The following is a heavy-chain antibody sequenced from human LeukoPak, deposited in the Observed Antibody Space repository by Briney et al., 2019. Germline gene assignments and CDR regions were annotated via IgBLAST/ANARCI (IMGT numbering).Heavy chain of an antibody. D-gene: IGHD6-19*01. J-gene: IGHJ6*03. CDR3: ARDRRIAVAGIRYYYYYMDV. CDR2: ISAYNGNT. CDR1: GYTFTSYG. V-gene: IGHV1-18*01. Sequence: ASVKVSCTAPGYTFTSYGISWVRQAPGQGLEWMGWISAYNGNTNYAQKLQGRVTMTTDTSTSTAYMELRSLRSDDTAVYYCARDRRIAVAGIRYYYYYMDVWGKGTTVTVSS.